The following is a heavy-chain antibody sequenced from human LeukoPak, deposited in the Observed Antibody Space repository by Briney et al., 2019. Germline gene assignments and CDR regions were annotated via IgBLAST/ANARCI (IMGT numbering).Heavy chain of an antibody. CDR2: ISSSSSYI. CDR1: GFTFSSYS. V-gene: IGHV3-21*01. J-gene: IGHJ4*02. D-gene: IGHD6-13*01. CDR3: AREGKVSLDY. Sequence: GGSLRLSCAASGFTFSSYSMNLVRQAPGKGLEWVSSISSSSSYIYYADSVKGRFTISRDNAKNSLYLQMNSLRAEDTAVYYCAREGKVSLDYWGQGTLVTVSS.